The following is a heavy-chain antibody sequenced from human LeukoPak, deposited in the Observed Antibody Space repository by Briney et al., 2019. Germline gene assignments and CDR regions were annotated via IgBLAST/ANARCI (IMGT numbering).Heavy chain of an antibody. CDR1: GFTFGNYW. Sequence: GGSLRLSCAASGFTFGNYWMNWVRQAPGKGLQGVANIQEAGSEKYYVDSVKGRFTISRDNAKNSLYLQMNSLRAEDTAVYYCARGRKDCSAGNCYSDYWGQGTLVTVSS. CDR3: ARGRKDCSAGNCYSDY. D-gene: IGHD2-15*01. V-gene: IGHV3-7*01. J-gene: IGHJ4*02. CDR2: IQEAGSEK.